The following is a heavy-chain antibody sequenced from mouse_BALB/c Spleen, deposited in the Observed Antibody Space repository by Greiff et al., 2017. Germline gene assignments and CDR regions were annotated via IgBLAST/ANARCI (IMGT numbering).Heavy chain of an antibody. D-gene: IGHD4-1*01. CDR2: ISSGSSTI. J-gene: IGHJ4*01. CDR3: ARTGLAMDY. Sequence: LVESGGGLVQPGGSRKLSCAASGFTFSSFGMHWVRQAPEKGLEWVAYISSGSSTIYYADTVKGRFTISRDNPKNTLFLQMTSLRSEDTAMYYCARTGLAMDYWGQGTSVTVSS. V-gene: IGHV5-17*02. CDR1: GFTFSSFG.